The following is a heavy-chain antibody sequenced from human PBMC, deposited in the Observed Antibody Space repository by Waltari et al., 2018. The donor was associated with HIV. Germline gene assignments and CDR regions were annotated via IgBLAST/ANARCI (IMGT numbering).Heavy chain of an antibody. CDR1: GYSISSGYY. D-gene: IGHD3-22*01. J-gene: IGHJ5*02. CDR3: ARDKVPDYDSNGWFDP. V-gene: IGHV4-38-2*02. Sequence: QVQLQESGPGLVKPSETLSLTCAVSGYSISSGYYWGWIRQPPGKGLEWIGSIYHSGSTYYNPSLKSRVTISVDTSKNQFSLKLSSVTAADTAVYYCARDKVPDYDSNGWFDPWGQGTLVTVSS. CDR2: IYHSGST.